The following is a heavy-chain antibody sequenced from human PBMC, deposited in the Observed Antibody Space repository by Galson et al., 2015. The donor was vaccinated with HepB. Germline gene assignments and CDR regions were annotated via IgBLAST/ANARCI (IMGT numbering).Heavy chain of an antibody. CDR1: GFTFSTYW. V-gene: IGHV3-7*03. J-gene: IGHJ5*02. D-gene: IGHD2-15*01. Sequence: SLRLSCAASGFTFSTYWMTWVRQAPGKGLEWLANISPDGGVSGYVDSVKGRFTISRDNAKTSLYLQMNSLSAEDTAVYYCARTLQWGYDLWGQGTLLIVSS. CDR2: ISPDGGVS. CDR3: ARTLQWGYDL.